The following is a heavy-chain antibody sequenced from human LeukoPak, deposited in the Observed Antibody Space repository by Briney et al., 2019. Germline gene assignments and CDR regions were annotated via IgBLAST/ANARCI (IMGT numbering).Heavy chain of an antibody. CDR3: ACLSVSHNDYFDY. D-gene: IGHD5/OR15-5a*01. V-gene: IGHV4-59*08. Sequence: PSETLSLTCTVSGASIDTYYWTWVRQPPGKGLEWIGDRSYSGSTSYSPSLKSRVTISADTSANQVSLRLTSVTAPDTAIYFCACLSVSHNDYFDYWGQGTLVTVSS. CDR1: GASIDTYY. CDR2: RSYSGST. J-gene: IGHJ4*02.